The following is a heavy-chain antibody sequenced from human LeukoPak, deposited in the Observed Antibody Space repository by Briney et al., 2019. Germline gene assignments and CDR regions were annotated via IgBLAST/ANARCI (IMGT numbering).Heavy chain of an antibody. Sequence: PSETLSLTCAVYGGSFSGYYWSWIRQPPGKGLEWIGEINHSGSTNYNPSLKSRVTISVDTSKNQFSLKLSSVTAADTAVYYCARGSLNSSPRLGSSGRFGYWGQGTLVTVSS. D-gene: IGHD3-16*01. CDR1: GGSFSGYY. CDR3: ARGSLNSSPRLGSSGRFGY. CDR2: INHSGST. V-gene: IGHV4-34*01. J-gene: IGHJ4*02.